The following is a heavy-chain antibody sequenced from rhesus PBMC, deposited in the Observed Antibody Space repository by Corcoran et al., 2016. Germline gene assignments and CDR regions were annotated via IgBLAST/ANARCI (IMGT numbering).Heavy chain of an antibody. CDR3: ARRPMVGYFDY. Sequence: QVQLQESGPGLVKPSETLSLPCAVSGYSISSGYGWRWVRQPPGKGLGWIGYIGGSSGSTNYNPSLKSRVTISKDTSKNQFSLKLSSVTAADTAVYYCARRPMVGYFDYWGQGVLVTVSS. CDR2: IGGSSGST. D-gene: IGHD4-17*01. J-gene: IGHJ4*01. V-gene: IGHV4-127*01. CDR1: GYSISSGYG.